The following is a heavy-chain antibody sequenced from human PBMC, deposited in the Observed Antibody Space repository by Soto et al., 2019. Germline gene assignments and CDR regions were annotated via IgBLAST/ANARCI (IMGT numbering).Heavy chain of an antibody. V-gene: IGHV4-39*01. CDR1: GGSISSSSYY. D-gene: IGHD3-10*01. CDR2: IYYSGST. J-gene: IGHJ5*02. CDR3: ARHGTAGYGSGPYNWFDP. Sequence: SETLSLTCTVSGGSISSSSYYWDWIRQPPGKGLEWIGSIYYSGSTYYNPSLKSRVTISVDTSKNQFSLKLSSVTAADTAVYYCARHGTAGYGSGPYNWFDPWGQGTLVTVPQ.